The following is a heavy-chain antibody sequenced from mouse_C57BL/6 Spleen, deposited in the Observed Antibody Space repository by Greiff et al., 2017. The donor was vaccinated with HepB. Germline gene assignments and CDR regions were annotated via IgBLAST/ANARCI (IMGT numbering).Heavy chain of an antibody. Sequence: QVQLQQSGAELVKPGASVKMSCKASGYTFTSYWMTWVKQRPGQGLEWIGDIYPGSGSTNYNEKFNSKATLTVDTSSSTAYMQLSSLTSEDSAVYYCASNYEGAMDYWGQGTSVTVSS. J-gene: IGHJ4*01. D-gene: IGHD2-1*01. V-gene: IGHV1-55*01. CDR1: GYTFTSYW. CDR2: IYPGSGST. CDR3: ASNYEGAMDY.